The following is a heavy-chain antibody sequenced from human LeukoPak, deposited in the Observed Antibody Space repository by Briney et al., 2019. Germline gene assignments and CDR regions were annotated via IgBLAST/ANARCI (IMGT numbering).Heavy chain of an antibody. V-gene: IGHV3-30*18. D-gene: IGHD3-3*01. J-gene: IGHJ4*02. CDR2: ISSDGRTQ. CDR1: GFSFSNYG. Sequence: QSGGSLRLSCAASGFSFSNYGMNWVRQAPGKGPEWVAIISSDGRTQIYTDSVKGRFTVSRDNSKNTLYLQMNSLRAEDTAVYYCAKATSTYFWSGLFDYWGQGTLVTVSS. CDR3: AKATSTYFWSGLFDY.